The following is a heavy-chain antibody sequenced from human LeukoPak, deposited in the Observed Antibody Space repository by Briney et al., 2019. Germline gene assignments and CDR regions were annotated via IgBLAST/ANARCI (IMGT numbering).Heavy chain of an antibody. CDR2: IYQSGST. Sequence: SETLSLTCSVSGGSITSSSHYWGWIRQPPGKGLEWIGSIYQSGSTFYNSSLKSRVTISVDTSKNQFSLKLSSVTAADTAVYYCASSPNMAAAPFDYWGQGTLVTVSS. V-gene: IGHV4-39*07. D-gene: IGHD6-13*01. CDR1: GGSITSSSHY. CDR3: ASSPNMAAAPFDY. J-gene: IGHJ4*02.